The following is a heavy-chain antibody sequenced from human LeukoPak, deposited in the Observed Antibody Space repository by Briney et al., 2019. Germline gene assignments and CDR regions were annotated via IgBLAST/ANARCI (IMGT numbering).Heavy chain of an antibody. CDR3: ARASGKILDY. V-gene: IGHV4-34*01. D-gene: IGHD3-10*01. CDR2: INHSGST. Sequence: SETLSLTCAVYGGSFSGYYWSWIRQPPGKGLEWIGEINHSGSTNYSPSLKSRVTISVDTSKNQFSLKLSSVTAADTAVYYCARASGKILDYWGQGTLVTVSS. J-gene: IGHJ4*02. CDR1: GGSFSGYY.